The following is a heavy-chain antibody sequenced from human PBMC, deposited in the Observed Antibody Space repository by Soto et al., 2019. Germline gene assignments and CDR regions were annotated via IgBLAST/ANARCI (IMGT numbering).Heavy chain of an antibody. V-gene: IGHV4-59*08. CDR2: IYYSGST. J-gene: IGHJ4*02. Sequence: QVQLQESGPGLVKPSETLSLTCTVSGGSISSYYWSWIRQPPGKGLEWIGYIYYSGSTNYYPSHQRRVTISVDASTTQFALKLSSVTAADTAVYYCARRYVYGVDYWGQGTLVTVSS. CDR1: GGSISSYY. D-gene: IGHD1-1*01. CDR3: ARRYVYGVDY.